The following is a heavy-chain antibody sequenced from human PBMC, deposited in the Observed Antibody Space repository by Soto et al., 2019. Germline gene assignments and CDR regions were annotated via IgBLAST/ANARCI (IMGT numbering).Heavy chain of an antibody. CDR3: VTKNCNHNWFDP. V-gene: IGHV4-34*07. CDR2: INHSGST. Sequence: PSDTLSLTCAVFGGSFSCYYGSWIRQPPGKGLEWIGDINHSGSTNYNPSLKSRVTISVDTDKNQFSLKLSSVTASDTLAYLVVTKNCNHNWFDPWGHGTLVTVSS. CDR1: GGSFSCYY. J-gene: IGHJ5*02. D-gene: IGHD2-21*02.